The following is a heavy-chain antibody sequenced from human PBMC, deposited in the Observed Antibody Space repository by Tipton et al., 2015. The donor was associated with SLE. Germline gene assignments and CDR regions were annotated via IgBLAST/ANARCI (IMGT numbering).Heavy chain of an antibody. Sequence: TLSLTCTVSGGSISSYYWSWIRQPPGKGLEWIGYIHYSGSTNYNPSLKSRVTISVDTSKNQFSLKLSSVTAADTAVYYCARDYGYCSSTSCYPWYFDLWGRGTLVTVSS. CDR1: GGSISSYY. CDR3: ARDYGYCSSTSCYPWYFDL. J-gene: IGHJ2*01. V-gene: IGHV4-59*01. D-gene: IGHD2-2*01. CDR2: IHYSGST.